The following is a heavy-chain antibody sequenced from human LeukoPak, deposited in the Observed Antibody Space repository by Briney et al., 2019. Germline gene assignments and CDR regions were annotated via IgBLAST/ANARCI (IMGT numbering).Heavy chain of an antibody. Sequence: PSETLSLTCTVSGGSISSYYWSWIRQPPGKGLGWIGYIYYSGSTNYNPSLKSRVTISVDTSKNQFSLKLSSVTAADTAVYYCARVSSSWYTFDYWGQGTLVTVSS. J-gene: IGHJ4*02. CDR2: IYYSGST. CDR3: ARVSSSWYTFDY. V-gene: IGHV4-59*01. CDR1: GGSISSYY. D-gene: IGHD6-13*01.